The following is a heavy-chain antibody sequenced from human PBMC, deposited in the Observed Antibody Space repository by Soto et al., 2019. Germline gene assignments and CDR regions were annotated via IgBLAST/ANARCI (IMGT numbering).Heavy chain of an antibody. D-gene: IGHD6-19*01. J-gene: IGHJ3*02. Sequence: GESLKISCKGSGYSFTSYWIGWVLQMPWKGLEWMGIIYPGDSDTRYSPSFQGQVTISADKSISTAYLQWSSLKASDTAMYYCARQGYSSGWYTSRNAFDIWGQGTMVIVSS. CDR1: GYSFTSYW. CDR3: ARQGYSSGWYTSRNAFDI. V-gene: IGHV5-51*01. CDR2: IYPGDSDT.